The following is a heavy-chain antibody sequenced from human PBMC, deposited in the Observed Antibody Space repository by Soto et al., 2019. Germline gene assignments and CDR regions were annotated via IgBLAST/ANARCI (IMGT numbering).Heavy chain of an antibody. CDR1: GGSISSGGYY. V-gene: IGHV4-31*03. D-gene: IGHD5-12*01. CDR2: IYYSGST. CDR3: ARVARDGYDPYYFDY. J-gene: IGHJ4*02. Sequence: QVQLQESGPGLVKPSQTLSLTCTVSGGSISSGGYYWSWIRQHPGKGLEWIGYIYYSGSTYYNPSLKSRVTKSVDTSKNQFSLKLSSVTAADTAVYYCARVARDGYDPYYFDYWGQGTLVTVSS.